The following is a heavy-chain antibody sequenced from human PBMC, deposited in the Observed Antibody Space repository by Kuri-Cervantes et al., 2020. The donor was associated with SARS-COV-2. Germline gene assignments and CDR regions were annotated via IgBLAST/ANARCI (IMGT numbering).Heavy chain of an antibody. J-gene: IGHJ3*02. Sequence: GGSLRLSCAASGFTFSSYSMNWVRQAPGKGLEWVSYISSSSSTRYYADSVKGRFTISRDNAKNSLYLQMNSLRAEDTAVYYCARGYSYGYAVLDAFDIWGQGTMVTVSS. CDR3: ARGYSYGYAVLDAFDI. D-gene: IGHD5-18*01. CDR1: GFTFSSYS. CDR2: ISSSSSTR. V-gene: IGHV3-48*01.